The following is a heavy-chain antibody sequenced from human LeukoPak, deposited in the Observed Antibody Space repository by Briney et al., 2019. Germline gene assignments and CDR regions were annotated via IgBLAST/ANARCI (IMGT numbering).Heavy chain of an antibody. J-gene: IGHJ3*02. Sequence: TLSLTCTVSGYSISSGGYSWSWIRQPPGKGLEWIGYIYHSGSTYYNPSLKSRVTISVDRSKNQFSLKLSSVTAADTAVYYCAARTGITMVRGVIPIWGQGTMVTVSS. V-gene: IGHV4-30-2*01. CDR3: AARTGITMVRGVIPI. D-gene: IGHD3-10*01. CDR2: IYHSGST. CDR1: GYSISSGGYS.